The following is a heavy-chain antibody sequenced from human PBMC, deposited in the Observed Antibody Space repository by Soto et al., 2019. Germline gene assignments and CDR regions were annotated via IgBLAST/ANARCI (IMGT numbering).Heavy chain of an antibody. V-gene: IGHV3-23*01. J-gene: IGHJ6*02. Sequence: GESLKISCAASGFTFSSYAMSWVRQAPGKGLEWVSAISGSGGSTYYADSVKGRFTISRDNSKNTLYLQMNSLRAEDTAVYYCAKDPVVVVVERQPGTSGYGMDVWGQGTTVTVSS. CDR1: GFTFSSYA. CDR2: ISGSGGST. CDR3: AKDPVVVVVERQPGTSGYGMDV. D-gene: IGHD2-15*01.